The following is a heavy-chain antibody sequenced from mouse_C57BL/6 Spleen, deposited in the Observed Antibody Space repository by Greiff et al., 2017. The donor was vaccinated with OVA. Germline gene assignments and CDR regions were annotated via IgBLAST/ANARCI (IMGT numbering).Heavy chain of an antibody. D-gene: IGHD2-13*01. CDR1: GFTFSDYG. Sequence: EVQVVESGGGLVKPGGSLKLSCAASGFTFSDYGMHWVRQAPEKGLEWVAYISSGSSTIYYADTVKGRFTISRDNAKNTLFLQMTSLRSEDTAMYYCAREGTTLFAYWGQGTLVTVSA. CDR2: ISSGSSTI. V-gene: IGHV5-17*01. J-gene: IGHJ3*01. CDR3: AREGTTLFAY.